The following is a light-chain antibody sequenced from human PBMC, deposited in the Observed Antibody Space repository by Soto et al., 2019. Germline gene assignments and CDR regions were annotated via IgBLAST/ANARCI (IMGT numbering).Light chain of an antibody. CDR3: QKYNGALWA. CDR1: QGISIY. Sequence: DIQITQSPSSLSASLGDRVTITCRASQGISIYLAWYQQKPGTAPRLLISATSTLQSGVPSRFSGSGSGTEFTLTISSLQPEDVATYYCQKYNGALWAFGQGTKVDIK. CDR2: ATS. V-gene: IGKV1-27*01. J-gene: IGKJ1*01.